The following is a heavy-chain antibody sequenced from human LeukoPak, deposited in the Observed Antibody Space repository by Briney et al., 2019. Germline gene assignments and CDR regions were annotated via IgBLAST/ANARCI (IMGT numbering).Heavy chain of an antibody. CDR3: AKAFAFVGANFFDY. V-gene: IGHV3-23*01. CDR1: GFTFSGYA. D-gene: IGHD1-26*01. Sequence: GGSLRLSCAASGFTFSGYAMSWVRQAPGKGLEWVSAISGSGGSTYYADSVKGRFTISRDNSKNTLYLQMNSLRAEDAAIYYCAKAFAFVGANFFDYWGQGTLVTVSS. CDR2: ISGSGGST. J-gene: IGHJ4*02.